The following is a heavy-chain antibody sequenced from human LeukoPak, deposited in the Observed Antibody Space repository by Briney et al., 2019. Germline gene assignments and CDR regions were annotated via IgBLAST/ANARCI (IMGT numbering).Heavy chain of an antibody. D-gene: IGHD5-18*01. J-gene: IGHJ4*02. CDR3: ASSGYSYNDDY. V-gene: IGHV3-21*01. Sequence: PGGSLRLSCAASGFTFSSYSMNWVRQAPGKGLEWVSSISSSSSYIYYADSVKGRFTIPRDNAKNSLYLQMNRLRAEDTAVYYYASSGYSYNDDYWGQKTLVTVSS. CDR1: GFTFSSYS. CDR2: ISSSSSYI.